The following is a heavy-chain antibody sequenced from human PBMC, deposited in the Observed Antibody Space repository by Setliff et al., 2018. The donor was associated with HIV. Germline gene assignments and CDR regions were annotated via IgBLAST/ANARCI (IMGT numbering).Heavy chain of an antibody. J-gene: IGHJ4*02. CDR1: GFTFTNAW. D-gene: IGHD3-10*01. Sequence: ETLRLSCAASGFTFTNAWMSWVRQAPGKGLEWVGRIKSKTDGETEDYAAPVKGRFTISRDDSRSTLYLQMNSLITEDTALYYCTTAVAQNWYGSGNENYWGQGTRVTVSS. CDR2: IKSKTDGETE. V-gene: IGHV3-15*01. CDR3: TTAVAQNWYGSGNENY.